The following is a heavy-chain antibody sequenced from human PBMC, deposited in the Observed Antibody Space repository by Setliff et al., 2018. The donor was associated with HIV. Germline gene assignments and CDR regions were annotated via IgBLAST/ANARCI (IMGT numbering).Heavy chain of an antibody. CDR3: ARSCYTSGFYWVFGAFGV. Sequence: SETLSLTCTVSGGSMSNYYWSWIRQPPGKRLEWIASIQYSDSSHYNPSLQSRVTISVDTSTKQFSLYLSSVNETDTAVDYCARSCYTSGFYWVFGAFGVWGQGKLVTVSS. CDR1: GGSMSNYY. D-gene: IGHD3-22*01. CDR2: IQYSDSS. J-gene: IGHJ3*01. V-gene: IGHV4-59*01.